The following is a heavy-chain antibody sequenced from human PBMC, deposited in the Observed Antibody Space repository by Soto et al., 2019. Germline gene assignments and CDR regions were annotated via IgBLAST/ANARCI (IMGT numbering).Heavy chain of an antibody. CDR1: GFTFSSYG. Sequence: QVQLVESGGGVVQPGRSLRLSCAASGFTFSSYGMQWVRQAPGKGLEWVAVIWYDGSNKYYADSVKGRFTISRDNSKNTLYLQMNSLRAEDTAVYYCARDPAVAKICSGMDVCGQGTKVTVSS. D-gene: IGHD6-19*01. J-gene: IGHJ6*02. CDR3: ARDPAVAKICSGMDV. V-gene: IGHV3-33*01. CDR2: IWYDGSNK.